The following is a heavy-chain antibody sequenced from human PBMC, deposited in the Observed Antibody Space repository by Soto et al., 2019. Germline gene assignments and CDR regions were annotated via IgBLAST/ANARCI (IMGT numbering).Heavy chain of an antibody. D-gene: IGHD3-16*01. V-gene: IGHV4-59*01. Sequence: QVQLQESGPGLVKLSETLSLTCTVSGGSISSNYWSWIRQPPGKGLEWIGYIYYSGSTNYNPSLKSRVTISVDTSKNQFSLKLSSVTAADTAVYYCARAWGYYFDYSGQGTLVTVSS. CDR3: ARAWGYYFDY. CDR1: GGSISSNY. J-gene: IGHJ4*02. CDR2: IYYSGST.